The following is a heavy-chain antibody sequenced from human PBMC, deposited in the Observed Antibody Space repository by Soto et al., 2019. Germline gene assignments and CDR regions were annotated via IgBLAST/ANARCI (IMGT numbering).Heavy chain of an antibody. CDR3: AHRRDSGWYFDY. Sequence: SETLSLTCTVFGGSISSYCWSWIRQPPGKGLEWIGYIYYSGSTNYSPSLKSRLTVTKDTSKNQVVLTMTNMDPVDTATYYCAHRRDSGWYFDYWGQGTLVTVSS. CDR2: IYYSGST. V-gene: IGHV4-59*01. J-gene: IGHJ4*02. CDR1: GGSISSYC. D-gene: IGHD6-19*01.